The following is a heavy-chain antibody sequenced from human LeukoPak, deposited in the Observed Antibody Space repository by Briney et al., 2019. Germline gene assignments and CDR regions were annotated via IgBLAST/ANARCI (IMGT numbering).Heavy chain of an antibody. D-gene: IGHD3-10*01. CDR1: AFTFSRSG. CDR3: ARDGITMRILEY. J-gene: IGHJ4*02. Sequence: GGSLRLSCAASAFTFSRSGMHWVRQAPGKGLEWVALISYDGSNKYYADSVRGRFTISRDNSKNTLYLQMDSLRAEDTAVYYCARDGITMRILEYWGQGTLVTVSS. CDR2: ISYDGSNK. V-gene: IGHV3-30*03.